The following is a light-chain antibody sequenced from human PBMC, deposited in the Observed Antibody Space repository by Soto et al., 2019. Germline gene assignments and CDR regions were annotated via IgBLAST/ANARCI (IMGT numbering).Light chain of an antibody. Sequence: QSALTQPASVSGSPGQSITISCTGTSSDVGAYDLVSWYQHHPGKAPKLLIYEVTKRPSGVSPRFSGSKSGNTASLTISGLQAEDEADYYCCSYAGSSTWVFGGGTKLTVL. J-gene: IGLJ3*02. V-gene: IGLV2-23*02. CDR2: EVT. CDR1: SSDVGAYDL. CDR3: CSYAGSSTWV.